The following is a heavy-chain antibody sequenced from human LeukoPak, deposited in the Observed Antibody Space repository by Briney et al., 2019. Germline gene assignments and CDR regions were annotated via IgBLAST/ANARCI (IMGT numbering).Heavy chain of an antibody. CDR1: GFTFSSYA. V-gene: IGHV3-23*01. CDR2: ISGSGGST. CDR3: AKGDCSSTSCFSDY. J-gene: IGHJ4*02. Sequence: GGSLRLSCAASGFTFSSYAMSWVRQAPGKGLEWVSAISGSGGSTYYADSVKGRFTISRDNSKNTLYLQRNSLRAEDTAVYYCAKGDCSSTSCFSDYWGQGTLVTVSS. D-gene: IGHD2-2*01.